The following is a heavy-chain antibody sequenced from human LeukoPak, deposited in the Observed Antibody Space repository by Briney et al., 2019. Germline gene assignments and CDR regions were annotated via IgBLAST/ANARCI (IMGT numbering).Heavy chain of an antibody. V-gene: IGHV3-23*01. Sequence: GGSLRLSCAASGFTFSSYAMSWVRQAPGQGLEWFSAISGSGGSTSYADSVKGRITISRDNSKNTLYLQMNSLRAEDTAVYYCAKGNHYYYDSSGYEFFQHWGQGTLVTVSS. CDR3: AKGNHYYYDSSGYEFFQH. D-gene: IGHD3-22*01. CDR1: GFTFSSYA. CDR2: ISGSGGST. J-gene: IGHJ1*01.